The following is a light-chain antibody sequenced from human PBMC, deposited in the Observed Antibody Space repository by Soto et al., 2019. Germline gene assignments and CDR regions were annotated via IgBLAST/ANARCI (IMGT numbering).Light chain of an antibody. CDR2: AAS. CDR1: QSIRTY. Sequence: DIQMTQSPSSLSASVGDRVTITCRASQSIRTYLNWYQQKPGKAPKLLIYAASSLQSGVPSRFSGSGSGTDFTLTISSLQPEDFETYYCQQSYSAPPTFGQGTKV. J-gene: IGKJ1*01. CDR3: QQSYSAPPT. V-gene: IGKV1-39*01.